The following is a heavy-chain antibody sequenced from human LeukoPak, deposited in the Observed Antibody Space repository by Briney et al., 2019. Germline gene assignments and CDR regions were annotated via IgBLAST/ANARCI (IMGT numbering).Heavy chain of an antibody. J-gene: IGHJ3*02. V-gene: IGHV4-61*01. CDR3: ASGYCGGACQLGGVDM. Sequence: SETPSLTCTVSGGSVSTGSYYWSWIRQPPGKGLEYIGYTHYSGATNYNPSLKSRVTISLDTSGNQFSLKLSSVTAADTAVYYCASGYCGGACQLGGVDMWGQGTMVTVSS. D-gene: IGHD2-21*02. CDR2: THYSGAT. CDR1: GGSVSTGSYY.